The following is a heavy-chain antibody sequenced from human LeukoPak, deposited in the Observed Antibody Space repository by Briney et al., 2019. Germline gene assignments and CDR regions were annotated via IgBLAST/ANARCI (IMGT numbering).Heavy chain of an antibody. J-gene: IGHJ4*02. D-gene: IGHD6-19*01. CDR2: IHTSGST. CDR3: ARGKVVAGTPGQNSWDH. CDR1: GGSIRSYH. V-gene: IGHV4-4*07. Sequence: SETLSLICTVSGGSIRSYHWSWIRQPAGKGLEWIGRIHTSGSTNYNPSLKSRVTVSVDTSKNKFSLKLSSATAADTAVYYCARGKVVAGTPGQNSWDHWGQGTLVTVSS.